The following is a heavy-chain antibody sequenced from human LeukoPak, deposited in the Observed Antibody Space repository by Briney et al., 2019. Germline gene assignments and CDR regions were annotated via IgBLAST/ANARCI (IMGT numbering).Heavy chain of an antibody. J-gene: IGHJ4*02. D-gene: IGHD3-3*01. CDR3: ARNGQPYYDFWSGTKGYYFDY. Sequence: GGSLRLSCAASGFTFSSCSMNWVRQAPGKGLEWVSYISSSSSTIYYADSVKGRFTISRDNAKNSLYLQMNSLRAEDTAVYYCARNGQPYYDFWSGTKGYYFDYWGQGTLVTVSS. CDR2: ISSSSSTI. V-gene: IGHV3-48*01. CDR1: GFTFSSCS.